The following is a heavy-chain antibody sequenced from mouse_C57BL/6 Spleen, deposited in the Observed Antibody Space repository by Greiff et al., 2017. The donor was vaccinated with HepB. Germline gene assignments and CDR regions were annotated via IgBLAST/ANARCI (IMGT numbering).Heavy chain of an antibody. Sequence: VQLQQSGPELVKPGASVKIPCKASGYTFTDYNMDWVKQSHGKSLEWIGDINPNNGGTIYNQKFKGKATLTVDKSSSTAYMELRSLTSEDTAVYYCARERDDGYYVGFAYWGQGTLVTVSA. D-gene: IGHD2-3*01. CDR1: GYTFTDYN. CDR2: INPNNGGT. V-gene: IGHV1-18*01. CDR3: ARERDDGYYVGFAY. J-gene: IGHJ3*01.